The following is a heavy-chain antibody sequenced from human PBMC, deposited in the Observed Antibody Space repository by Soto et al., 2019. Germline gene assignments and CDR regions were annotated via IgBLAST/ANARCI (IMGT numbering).Heavy chain of an antibody. CDR2: TGASGGSP. D-gene: IGHD5-12*01. V-gene: IGHV3-23*01. Sequence: PGGSLRLSCAASGFSFSSYAMSWARQAPGKGLEWVSVTGASGGSPYYADSVKGRFTISRDNSKNTLYLQMNSLRAEDTAIYYFARDVVATTFLFYYYGVAVWGQGTTVTVSS. CDR3: ARDVVATTFLFYYYGVAV. CDR1: GFSFSSYA. J-gene: IGHJ6*02.